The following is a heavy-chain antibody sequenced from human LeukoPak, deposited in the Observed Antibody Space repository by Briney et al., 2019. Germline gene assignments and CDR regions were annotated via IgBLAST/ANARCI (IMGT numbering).Heavy chain of an antibody. CDR2: VSDTGRA. Sequence: SETLSLTCTVSIGSLNTYFWTWVRQPAGKGLEWIGRVSDTGRAYYNPSLESRVTLSLDPSKNQFSLKVTSVTAADTAVYYCARGKEMTRTSGYYSFDFWGQGTLVSVSS. CDR1: IGSLNTYF. V-gene: IGHV4-4*07. J-gene: IGHJ4*02. CDR3: ARGKEMTRTSGYYSFDF. D-gene: IGHD3-9*01.